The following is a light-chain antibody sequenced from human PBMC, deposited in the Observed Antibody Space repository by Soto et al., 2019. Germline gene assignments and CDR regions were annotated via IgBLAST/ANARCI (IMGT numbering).Light chain of an antibody. CDR3: QQRIDWPLT. V-gene: IGKV3D-15*01. CDR1: QTVRDN. J-gene: IGKJ4*01. Sequence: EVVMTQSPATLSGSPGERATLSCRASQTVRDNLGWYQQKPGQPPRALIYGATTRATGIPDRFSGSGSGTEFTLTISSLEPEDFAVYYCQQRIDWPLTFGGGPKVDI. CDR2: GAT.